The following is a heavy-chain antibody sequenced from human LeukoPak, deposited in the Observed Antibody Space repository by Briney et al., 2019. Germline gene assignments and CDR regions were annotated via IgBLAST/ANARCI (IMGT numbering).Heavy chain of an antibody. V-gene: IGHV3-23*01. D-gene: IGHD6-13*01. Sequence: GGSLRLSCAASGFTFSSYAMHWVRQAPGKGLQWVSTISGSGVSTYYADSVKGRFTISRDNSRNTLYLQMNSLRAEDSAIYYCAKDVRAATGASGYYWGQGTLVTVSS. CDR1: GFTFSSYA. CDR3: AKDVRAATGASGYY. J-gene: IGHJ4*02. CDR2: ISGSGVST.